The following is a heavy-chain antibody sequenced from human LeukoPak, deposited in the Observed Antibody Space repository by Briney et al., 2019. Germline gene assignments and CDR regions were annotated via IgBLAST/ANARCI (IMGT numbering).Heavy chain of an antibody. CDR2: ISYSGST. CDR3: ARGLTPRSSAWLDY. CDR1: GGSISSGDYY. J-gene: IGHJ4*02. V-gene: IGHV4-31*03. D-gene: IGHD6-13*01. Sequence: PSETLSLTCTVSGGSISSGDYYWSWIRQHPGKGLEWIGYISYSGSTYYKSSLKSRVTISADTSKKQFSLKLTSVTAADTAVYYCARGLTPRSSAWLDYWGQGILATVSS.